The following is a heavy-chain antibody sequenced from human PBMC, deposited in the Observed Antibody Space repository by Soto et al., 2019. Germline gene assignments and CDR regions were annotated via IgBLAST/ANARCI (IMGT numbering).Heavy chain of an antibody. CDR2: IYYSGST. J-gene: IGHJ4*02. CDR3: ARGRGSGSNLYVFDY. D-gene: IGHD3-10*01. V-gene: IGHV4-30-4*01. Sequence: QVQLQESGPGLVNPSQTLSLTCTVSGASISGGDYYWGWIRQPSGQGLERSGYIYYSGSTYYNPSLMTRVTISLDTAKNPFALKLSSVTAAATAVYYWARGRGSGSNLYVFDYWGQGTLVTVSS. CDR1: GASISGGDYY.